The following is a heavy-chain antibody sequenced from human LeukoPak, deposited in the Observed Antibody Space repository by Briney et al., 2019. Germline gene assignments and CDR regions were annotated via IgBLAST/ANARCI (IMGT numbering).Heavy chain of an antibody. J-gene: IGHJ4*02. CDR1: GFIITSLA. CDR2: ISGSGGTT. CDR3: AKRTSMAGTYFDL. Sequence: GGSLRLSCAASGFIITSLAMRWVRQAPGKGLEWVSAISGSGGTTYFADSVKGRLTISRDNSKNTLYLQMNSLSPDDTAVYYCAKRTSMAGTYFDLWGLGTLVTVSS. D-gene: IGHD6-19*01. V-gene: IGHV3-23*01.